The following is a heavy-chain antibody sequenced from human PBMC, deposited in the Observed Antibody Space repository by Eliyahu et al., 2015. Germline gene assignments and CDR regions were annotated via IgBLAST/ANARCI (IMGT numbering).Heavy chain of an antibody. CDR3: ARQYGLGKWYFDL. CDR2: ITYRGRT. J-gene: IGHJ2*01. Sequence: QLQLQESGPGLVKPSETLSLTCIVSGASISTSAYLWGWIRQPPGKGLQWIGSITYRGRTYYNPSLKSRVTLSADTSKNQFSLNLNSATAADTAVYYCARQYGLGKWYFDLWGRGTQVTVSS. D-gene: IGHD3-10*01. CDR1: GASISTSAYL. V-gene: IGHV4-39*01.